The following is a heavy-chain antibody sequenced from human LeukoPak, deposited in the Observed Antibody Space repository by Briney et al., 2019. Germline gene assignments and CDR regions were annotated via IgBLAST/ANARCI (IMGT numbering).Heavy chain of an antibody. J-gene: IGHJ3*02. CDR3: ARAAGPYYDFWSGYSLDAFDI. V-gene: IGHV3-11*04. D-gene: IGHD3-3*01. CDR2: ISSSGSTI. CDR1: GFTFSDYY. Sequence: GGSLRLSCAASGFTFSDYYMSWIRQAPGKGLEWVSYISSSGSTIYYADSVKGRFTISRDNAKNSLYLQMNSLRAEDTAVYYCARAAGPYYDFWSGYSLDAFDIWGQGTMVTVSS.